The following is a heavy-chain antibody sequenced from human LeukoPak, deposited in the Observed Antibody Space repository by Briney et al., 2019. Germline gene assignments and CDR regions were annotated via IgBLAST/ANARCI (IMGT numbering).Heavy chain of an antibody. J-gene: IGHJ4*02. CDR2: MKSKTDFETT. CDR1: GFTFSYYV. CDR3: TTVLGDYYDSSGF. V-gene: IGHV3-15*07. D-gene: IGHD3-22*01. Sequence: GGSLRLSCTGSGFTFSYYVMHWVRQAPGKGLEWVGRMKSKTDFETTDYAAPVKGRFTILRDDSRNTLYLQMNSLKTEDAAIYYCTTVLGDYYDSSGFWGQGILVSVSS.